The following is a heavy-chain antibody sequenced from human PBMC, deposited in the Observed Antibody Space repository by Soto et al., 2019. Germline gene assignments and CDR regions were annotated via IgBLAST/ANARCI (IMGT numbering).Heavy chain of an antibody. Sequence: GSLRLSCAASAVTFTGFGMHWVRQAPGKGLEWVAVIRFDGSNTYYADSVKGRFTISRDNPKNMLYLQMNNLRPEDTAVYFCARGEGSGSNALGHWGQGTLVTVSS. V-gene: IGHV3-33*01. CDR3: ARGEGSGSNALGH. CDR1: AVTFTGFG. D-gene: IGHD3-16*01. CDR2: IRFDGSNT. J-gene: IGHJ4*02.